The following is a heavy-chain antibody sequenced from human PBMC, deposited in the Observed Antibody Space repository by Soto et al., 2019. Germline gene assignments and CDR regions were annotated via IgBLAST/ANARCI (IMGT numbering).Heavy chain of an antibody. CDR3: ARDLGYYASDGYFDY. CDR2: ISSSGSII. Sequence: PGESLKISCAASGFTFSDYYMSWIRQAPGKGLEWVSYISSSGSIIYYADSVKGRFTISRDNAKNSLYLQLNSLRAEDTAVYYCARDLGYYASDGYFDYWGQGTAVTVPS. J-gene: IGHJ4*02. CDR1: GFTFSDYY. V-gene: IGHV3-11*01. D-gene: IGHD3-22*01.